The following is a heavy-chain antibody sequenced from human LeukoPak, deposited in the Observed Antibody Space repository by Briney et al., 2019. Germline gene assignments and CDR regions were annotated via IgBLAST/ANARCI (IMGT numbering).Heavy chain of an antibody. Sequence: SQTLSLTCAVSGGSISSGGYFWSWIRQPPGKGLEWIGYIYHSGSTYYNPSLKSRVTISVDRSKNLFSLKLSSVTAADTAVYYCARVRGSSLDYWGQGTLVTVSS. CDR3: ARVRGSSLDY. V-gene: IGHV4-30-2*01. CDR1: GGSISSGGYF. J-gene: IGHJ4*02. CDR2: IYHSGST. D-gene: IGHD2-15*01.